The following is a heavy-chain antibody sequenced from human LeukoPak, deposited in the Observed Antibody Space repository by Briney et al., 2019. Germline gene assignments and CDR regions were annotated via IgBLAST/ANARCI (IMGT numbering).Heavy chain of an antibody. J-gene: IGHJ4*02. Sequence: GGSLRLSCAASGFTFSSYGMHWVRQAPGKGLEWLADIWYDGSNKYYADSVKDRFTISRDNSKNTLYLQMDSLRADDTAVYYCARARSPTVTFFDCWGQGTLVTVSS. V-gene: IGHV3-33*01. CDR2: IWYDGSNK. CDR3: ARARSPTVTFFDC. CDR1: GFTFSSYG. D-gene: IGHD4-17*01.